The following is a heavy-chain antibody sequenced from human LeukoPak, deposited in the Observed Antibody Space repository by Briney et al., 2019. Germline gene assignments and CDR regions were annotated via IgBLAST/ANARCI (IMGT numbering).Heavy chain of an antibody. J-gene: IGHJ5*02. CDR3: ARGLLSNWFDP. CDR2: IYYSGST. CDR1: GGSISSYY. V-gene: IGHV4-59*12. D-gene: IGHD2/OR15-2a*01. Sequence: PSETLSLTCTVSGGSISSYYWSWIRQPPGKGLEWIGCIYYSGSTNYNPSLKSRVTISVDRSKNHFSLKLTSVTAADTAVYYCARGLLSNWFDPWGQGTLVTVSS.